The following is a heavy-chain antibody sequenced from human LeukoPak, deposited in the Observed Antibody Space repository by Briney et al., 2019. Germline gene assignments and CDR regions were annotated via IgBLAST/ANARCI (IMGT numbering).Heavy chain of an antibody. D-gene: IGHD3-16*02. CDR1: GFTFSSYA. CDR2: ITGSGGST. V-gene: IGHV3-23*01. CDR3: AKGGLGESSLNNFDY. Sequence: GGSLRLSCATSGFTFSSYAMNWVRQAPGKGLEWVSTITGSGGSTYYTDSVKGRFTISRDNSKNTLYLQMNSLRPEDTAVYYCAKGGLGESSLNNFDYWGQGTLVTVSS. J-gene: IGHJ4*02.